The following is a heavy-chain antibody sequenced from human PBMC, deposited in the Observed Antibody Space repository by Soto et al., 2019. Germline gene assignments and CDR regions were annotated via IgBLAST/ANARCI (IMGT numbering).Heavy chain of an antibody. Sequence: EVQLVESGGGLVQPGGSLRLSCAASGFIFSSYSMNWVRQAPGKGLEWVSYITSRSSPIYYADSVKGRFTISRDNAKNSLYLQMNSLIDEDTAVYYCTRDPHALDVWGQGTTVTVSS. CDR3: TRDPHALDV. D-gene: IGHD2-2*01. CDR2: ITSRSSPI. V-gene: IGHV3-48*02. J-gene: IGHJ6*02. CDR1: GFIFSSYS.